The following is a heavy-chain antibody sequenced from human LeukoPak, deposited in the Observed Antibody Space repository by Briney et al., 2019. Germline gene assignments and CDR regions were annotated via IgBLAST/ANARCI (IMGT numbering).Heavy chain of an antibody. V-gene: IGHV1-46*02. Sequence: ASVKVSCKGSGYSFNNYGISWVRQAPGQGLEWMGNINPSGGSTTYAQRFQDRVFITGDTSATTVYMELSSLRSEDTAIYYCAREMPETYYFDYWGQGTLVTAPS. CDR3: AREMPETYYFDY. D-gene: IGHD2-2*01. CDR1: GYSFNNYG. CDR2: INPSGGST. J-gene: IGHJ4*02.